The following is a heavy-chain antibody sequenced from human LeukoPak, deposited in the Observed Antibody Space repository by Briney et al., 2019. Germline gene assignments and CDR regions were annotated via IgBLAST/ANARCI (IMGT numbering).Heavy chain of an antibody. J-gene: IGHJ4*02. D-gene: IGHD6-19*01. CDR1: GASTSDKY. Sequence: PSETLSLTCSASGASTSDKYRSWIRQSPGRTLEWIGHIYNGRNTKYNPSLTSRVTTSVDTSKNQFSLSLTPVTAADTAMYYCAQTTGWPGFDFWGPGALVTVSS. V-gene: IGHV4-59*08. CDR3: AQTTGWPGFDF. CDR2: IYNGRNT.